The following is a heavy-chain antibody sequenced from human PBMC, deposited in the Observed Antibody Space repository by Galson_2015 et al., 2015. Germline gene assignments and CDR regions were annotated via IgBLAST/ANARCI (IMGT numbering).Heavy chain of an antibody. J-gene: IGHJ4*02. Sequence: TLSLTCTVSGGSISSGGYYWSWIRQHPGKGLEWIGYIYYSGSTYYNPSLKSRVTISVDTSKNQFSLKLSSVTAADTAVYYCAREGYYYDSSGRRMQYYFDYWGQGTLVTVSS. D-gene: IGHD3-22*01. V-gene: IGHV4-31*03. CDR3: AREGYYYDSSGRRMQYYFDY. CDR2: IYYSGST. CDR1: GGSISSGGYY.